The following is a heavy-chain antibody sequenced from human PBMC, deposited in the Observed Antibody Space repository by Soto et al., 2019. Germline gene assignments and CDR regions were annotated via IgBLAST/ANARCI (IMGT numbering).Heavy chain of an antibody. CDR3: AKGDSTDCSNGVCSFFYNHDMDV. CDR1: GYTFTSYG. D-gene: IGHD2-8*01. Sequence: ASVKVSCKSSGYTFTSYGISWVRQAPGQGLDWLVRINPKSGGTSTAQKFQGWVTMTTDTSISTASMELTRLTSDDTAIYYCAKGDSTDCSNGVCSFFYNHDMDVWGQGTTVTVSS. V-gene: IGHV1-2*04. J-gene: IGHJ6*02. CDR2: INPKSGGT.